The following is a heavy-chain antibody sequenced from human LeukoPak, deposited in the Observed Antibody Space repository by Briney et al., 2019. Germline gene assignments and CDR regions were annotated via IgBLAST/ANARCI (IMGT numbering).Heavy chain of an antibody. CDR2: IKPDGSEK. Sequence: GGSLRLSCAASGFTFTNYWMSWVRQAPGKGLEWVANIKPDGSEKYYVDSVKGRFTISRDNAKNSLYLQMNSLRAEDTAVYYCARDLNYYGSGANWFDPWGQGTLVTVSS. CDR3: ARDLNYYGSGANWFDP. CDR1: GFTFTNYW. J-gene: IGHJ5*02. D-gene: IGHD3-10*01. V-gene: IGHV3-7*01.